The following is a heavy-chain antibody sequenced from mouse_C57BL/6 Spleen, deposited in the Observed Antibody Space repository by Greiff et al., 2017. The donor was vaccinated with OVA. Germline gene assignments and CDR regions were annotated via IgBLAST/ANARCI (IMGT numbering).Heavy chain of an antibody. J-gene: IGHJ2*01. V-gene: IGHV1-63*01. CDR2: IYPGGRYT. CDR3: ARRKGYDYGFDY. Sequence: QVQLQQSGAELVRPGTSVKMSCKASGYTFTNYWIGWAKQRPGHGLEWIGDIYPGGRYTTDNEKFKGKATLTADKSSSTAYMQFSSLTSEDSAINYCARRKGYDYGFDYWGQGTTLTVSS. CDR1: GYTFTNYW. D-gene: IGHD2-4*01.